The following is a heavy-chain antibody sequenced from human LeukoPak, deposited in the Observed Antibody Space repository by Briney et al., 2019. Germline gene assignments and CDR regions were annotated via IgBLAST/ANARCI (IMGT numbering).Heavy chain of an antibody. CDR2: ISYDGSNK. Sequence: PGRSLRLSCAASGFTFDDYAMHWVRQAPGKGLEWVAVISYDGSNKYYADSVKGRFTISRDNAKNSLYLQMNSLRDEDTAVYYCARGGTYCGDGCYATSFWGQGTLVTVSS. V-gene: IGHV3-30-3*01. CDR1: GFTFDDYA. D-gene: IGHD2-21*01. J-gene: IGHJ4*02. CDR3: ARGGTYCGDGCYATSF.